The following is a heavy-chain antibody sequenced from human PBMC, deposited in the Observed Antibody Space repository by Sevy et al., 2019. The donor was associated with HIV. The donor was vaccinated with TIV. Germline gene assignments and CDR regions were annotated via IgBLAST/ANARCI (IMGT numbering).Heavy chain of an antibody. J-gene: IGHJ4*02. CDR2: LWYDGRNT. CDR1: GFTFSAYG. Sequence: GGSLRLSCAGSGFTFSAYGLHWVRQAPGKGLEWVALLWYDGRNTYYADSVKGRFTISRDTSKDTLYLQMDSLRAEDTAVYYCARDGGTTEQFGYFDYWGRGTLVTVSS. CDR3: ARDGGTTEQFGYFDY. D-gene: IGHD1-7*01. V-gene: IGHV3-33*01.